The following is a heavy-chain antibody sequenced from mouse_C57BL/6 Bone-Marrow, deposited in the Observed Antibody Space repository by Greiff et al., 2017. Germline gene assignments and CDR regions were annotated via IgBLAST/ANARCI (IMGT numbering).Heavy chain of an antibody. V-gene: IGHV1-55*01. Sequence: QVQLQQPGAELVKPGASVKMSCKASGYTFTSYWITWVKQRPGQGLEWIGDIYPGSGSTNYNEKFKSKATLTVDTSSSTAYMQLSSLTSEDSAVYYCARKRIYYEYDDWYFDVWGTGTTVTVSS. D-gene: IGHD2-4*01. CDR3: ARKRIYYEYDDWYFDV. CDR2: IYPGSGST. J-gene: IGHJ1*03. CDR1: GYTFTSYW.